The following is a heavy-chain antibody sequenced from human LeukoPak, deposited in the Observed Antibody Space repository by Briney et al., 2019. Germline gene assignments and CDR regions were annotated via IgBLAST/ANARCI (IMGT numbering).Heavy chain of an antibody. V-gene: IGHV3-7*01. Sequence: PGGSLRLSCAASGFTFNNAWMTWVRQAPGKGPEWVANIKQDESEKYYVDSVKGRFTGSRDNAQNSLYLQMNSLRAEDTAVYYCAKDIAARGRHRTYYYYMDVWGKGTTVTVSS. CDR1: GFTFNNAW. CDR2: IKQDESEK. D-gene: IGHD6-6*01. J-gene: IGHJ6*03. CDR3: AKDIAARGRHRTYYYYMDV.